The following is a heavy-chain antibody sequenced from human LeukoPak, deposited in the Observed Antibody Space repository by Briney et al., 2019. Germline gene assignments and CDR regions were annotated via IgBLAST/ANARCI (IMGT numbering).Heavy chain of an antibody. J-gene: IGHJ4*02. CDR2: ISSSSSYI. CDR3: ARDPPYYYDSSGSSRDY. CDR1: GFTFSSYS. Sequence: GGSLRLSCAASGFTFSSYSMNWVRQAPGKGLEWVSSISSSSSYIYYADSVKGRFTISRDNAKNSLYLQMNSLRAEDTAVYYCARDPPYYYDSSGSSRDYWGQGTLVTVSS. V-gene: IGHV3-21*04. D-gene: IGHD3-22*01.